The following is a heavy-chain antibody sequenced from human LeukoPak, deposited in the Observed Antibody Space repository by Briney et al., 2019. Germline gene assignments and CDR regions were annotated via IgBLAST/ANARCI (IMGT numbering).Heavy chain of an antibody. D-gene: IGHD3-3*01. CDR2: IKSKTDGGTT. J-gene: IGHJ4*02. V-gene: IGHV3-15*01. CDR1: GFTFSNAW. Sequence: GGSPRLSCAASGFTFSNAWMSWVRQAPGKGLEWVGRIKSKTDGGTTDYAAPVKGRFTISRDDSKNTLYLQMNSLKTEDTAVYYCTTDLGITIFGVVISNSGSFDYWGQGTLVTVSS. CDR3: TTDLGITIFGVVISNSGSFDY.